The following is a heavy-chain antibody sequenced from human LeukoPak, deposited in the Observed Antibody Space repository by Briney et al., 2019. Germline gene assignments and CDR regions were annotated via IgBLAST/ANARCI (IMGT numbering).Heavy chain of an antibody. J-gene: IGHJ6*03. V-gene: IGHV3-74*01. CDR2: INTDGSST. D-gene: IGHD5-18*01. CDR3: ARGRHLYSYAYDYYMDV. CDR1: GFTFSSYW. Sequence: PGGSLRLSCAASGFTFSSYWMHWVRQAPGKGLVWVSRINTDGSSTNYADSVMGRFTISRDNAKNTLYLQVDSLRAEDTAVYYCARGRHLYSYAYDYYMDVWGKGTTVTISS.